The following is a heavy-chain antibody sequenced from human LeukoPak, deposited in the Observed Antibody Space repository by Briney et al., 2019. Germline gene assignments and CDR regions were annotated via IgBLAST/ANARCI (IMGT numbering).Heavy chain of an antibody. Sequence: PSETLSLTCTVSGGSVSSGGYYWSWIRQHPGKGLEWIGYIYHSGSTYYNPSLKSRVTISVDRSKNQFSLKLSSVTAADTAVYYCARGRWHGSGSYYPFFDYWGQGTLVTVSS. CDR1: GGSVSSGGYY. V-gene: IGHV4-30-2*01. CDR3: ARGRWHGSGSYYPFFDY. J-gene: IGHJ4*02. D-gene: IGHD3-10*01. CDR2: IYHSGST.